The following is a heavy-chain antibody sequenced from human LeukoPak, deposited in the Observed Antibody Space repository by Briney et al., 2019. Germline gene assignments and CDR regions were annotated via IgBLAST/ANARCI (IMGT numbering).Heavy chain of an antibody. CDR1: GYTFTDYY. J-gene: IGHJ4*02. CDR3: ATDYGGNWAY. CDR2: VDPEDGET. V-gene: IGHV1-69-2*01. Sequence: ASVKVSCKVSGYTFTDYYMHWVRQAPGKGLEWMGLVDPEDGETIYAEKFQGRVTITADTSTDTAYMELSSLRSEDTAVYYCATDYGGNWAYWGQGTLVTVSS. D-gene: IGHD4-23*01.